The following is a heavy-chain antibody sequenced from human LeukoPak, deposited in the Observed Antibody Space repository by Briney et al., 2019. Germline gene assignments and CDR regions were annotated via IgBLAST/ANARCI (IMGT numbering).Heavy chain of an antibody. CDR2: IYYTGST. V-gene: IGHV4-61*01. Sequence: SETLSLTCTVSGGSVSSGIYYWSWIRQPPGKGLEWIGYIYYTGSTNYNPSLKSRVTISVDTSKNQFSLRLSSVTAADTAVYYCARLVRGSGNYYIFDFWGQGTLVTVSS. CDR3: ARLVRGSGNYYIFDF. D-gene: IGHD1-26*01. CDR1: GGSVSSGIYY. J-gene: IGHJ4*02.